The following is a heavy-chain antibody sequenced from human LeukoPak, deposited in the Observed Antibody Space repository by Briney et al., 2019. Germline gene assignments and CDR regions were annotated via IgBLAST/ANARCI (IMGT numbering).Heavy chain of an antibody. CDR3: ARGGIVVVPAVINWFDP. V-gene: IGHV7-4-1*02. CDR2: INTNTGNP. D-gene: IGHD2-2*01. J-gene: IGHJ5*02. Sequence: ASVKVSCKASGYTFTSYAMNWVRQAPGQGLEWMGWINTNTGNPTYAQGFTGWFVFSLDTSVSTAYLQISSLKAEDTAVYYCARGGIVVVPAVINWFDPWGQGTLVTVSS. CDR1: GYTFTSYA.